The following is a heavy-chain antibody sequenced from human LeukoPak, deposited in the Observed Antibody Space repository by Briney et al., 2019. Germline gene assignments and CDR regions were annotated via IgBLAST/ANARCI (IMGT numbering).Heavy chain of an antibody. CDR3: ARDWGRSRLNFDY. Sequence: GGSLRLSCAASGFTFSSYSMNWVRQAPGKGLEWVSSISSSSSYIYYADSVKGRFTISRDNAKNSLYLQMNSLRAEDTAVYYCARDWGRSRLNFDYWGQGTLVTVSS. J-gene: IGHJ4*02. D-gene: IGHD3-16*01. CDR1: GFTFSSYS. V-gene: IGHV3-21*01. CDR2: ISSSSSYI.